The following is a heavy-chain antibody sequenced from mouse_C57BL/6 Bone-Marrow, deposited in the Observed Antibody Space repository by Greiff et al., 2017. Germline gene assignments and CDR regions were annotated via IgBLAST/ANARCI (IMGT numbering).Heavy chain of an antibody. CDR1: GFNIKDDY. V-gene: IGHV14-4*01. Sequence: EVKLQESGAELVRPGASVKLSCTASGFNIKDDYMHWVKQRPEQGLEWIGWIDPENGDTEYASKFQGTATITADTSSNTAYLQLSSLTSEDTAVYYCTPITTVVVDYWGQGTTLTVSS. CDR3: TPITTVVVDY. J-gene: IGHJ2*01. D-gene: IGHD1-1*01. CDR2: IDPENGDT.